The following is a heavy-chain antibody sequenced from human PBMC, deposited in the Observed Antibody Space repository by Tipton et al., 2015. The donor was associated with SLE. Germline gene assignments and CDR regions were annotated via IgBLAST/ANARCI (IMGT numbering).Heavy chain of an antibody. CDR3: ARDLEETVDFPNAFDI. CDR1: GFTFSSYE. V-gene: IGHV3-48*03. Sequence: SLRLSCAASGFTFSSYEMNWVRQAPGKGLEWVSYISSSGSTIYYADSVKGRFTISRDNAKNSLYLQMNSLRAEDTAVYYCARDLEETVDFPNAFDIWGQGTMVAVSS. CDR2: ISSSGSTI. D-gene: IGHD7-27*01. J-gene: IGHJ3*02.